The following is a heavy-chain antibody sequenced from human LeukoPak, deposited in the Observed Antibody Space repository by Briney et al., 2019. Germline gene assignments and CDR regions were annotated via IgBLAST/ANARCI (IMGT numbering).Heavy chain of an antibody. Sequence: GAAVKVSCKTSGYTFTSYDINWVRQATGQGLECMGWMNPNIGNTGYAQNFQGRVTMTRNTSISTAYMELSSLRSEDTAVYYCARAPLHIVGGLDYFDYWGQGTLVTVSS. J-gene: IGHJ4*02. CDR1: GYTFTSYD. D-gene: IGHD2-21*01. V-gene: IGHV1-8*01. CDR3: ARAPLHIVGGLDYFDY. CDR2: MNPNIGNT.